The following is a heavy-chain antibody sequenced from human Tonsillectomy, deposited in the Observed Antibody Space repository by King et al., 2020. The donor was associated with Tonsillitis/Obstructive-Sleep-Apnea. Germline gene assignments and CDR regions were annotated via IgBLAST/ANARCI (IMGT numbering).Heavy chain of an antibody. J-gene: IGHJ5*02. Sequence: VQLQESGPGLVKPSGTLSLTCAVSGGSISSANWWSWCRQPPGKGLEWIGEIYHSGSTKYNPSLRGRVSIAIDKSKKQFSLRLSSVTAADTAVYYCARQGCDSLSCYATWFDPWGQGTQVTVSS. CDR3: ARQGCDSLSCYATWFDP. CDR1: GGSISSANW. CDR2: IYHSGST. D-gene: IGHD2-2*01. V-gene: IGHV4-4*02.